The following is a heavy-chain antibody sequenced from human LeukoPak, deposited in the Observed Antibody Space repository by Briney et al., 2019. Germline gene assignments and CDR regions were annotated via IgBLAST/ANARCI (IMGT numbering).Heavy chain of an antibody. CDR3: AVLTGYLGGYFDY. D-gene: IGHD3-9*01. J-gene: IGHJ4*02. V-gene: IGHV4-4*07. CDR2: IYTTGST. CDR1: GGSISSYY. Sequence: SETLSLTCTVSGGSISSYYWSWIRQPAGKGLEWIGRIYTTGSTNYNPSLKSRITMSVDTSKNQFSLKLSAVTAEDTAVYYCAVLTGYLGGYFDYWGQGTLVTVSS.